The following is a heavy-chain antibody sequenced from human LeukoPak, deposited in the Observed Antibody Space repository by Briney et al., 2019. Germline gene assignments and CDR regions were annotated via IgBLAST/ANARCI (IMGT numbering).Heavy chain of an antibody. CDR2: INWNAGST. V-gene: IGHV3-43D*04. CDR3: VKGGGGGYSYGYGQLDY. J-gene: IGHJ4*02. CDR1: GFTFHDYA. Sequence: GGSLRLSCAASGFTFHDYAMYWVRQAPGKGLEWVSLINWNAGSTYYADSAKGRFTISRDNTKNSLYLQMKILRAEDTAMYYCVKGGGGGYSYGYGQLDYWGQGTLVTVSS. D-gene: IGHD5-18*01.